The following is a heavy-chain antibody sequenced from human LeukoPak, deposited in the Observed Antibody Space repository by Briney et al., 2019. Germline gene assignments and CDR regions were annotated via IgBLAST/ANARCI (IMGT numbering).Heavy chain of an antibody. V-gene: IGHV4-59*02. Sequence: SETLSLTCTVSGGSVSSYYWSWIRQPPGKGLEWVGYIKSSGSSNYNPSLKSRVTISMDTSKNQFSQRLNSVTAADTAVYYCARDGTVATNWFDPWGQGTLVTVSS. J-gene: IGHJ5*02. CDR1: GGSVSSYY. D-gene: IGHD5-12*01. CDR2: IKSSGSS. CDR3: ARDGTVATNWFDP.